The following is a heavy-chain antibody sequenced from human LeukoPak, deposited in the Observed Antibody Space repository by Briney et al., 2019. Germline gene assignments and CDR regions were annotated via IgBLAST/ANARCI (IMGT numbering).Heavy chain of an antibody. D-gene: IGHD6-13*01. CDR3: ASVYSSSWYFDCGMDV. Sequence: SVKVSCKASGGTFSSYAISWVRQAPGQGLEWMGGIIPIFGTANYAQKFQGRVTITADKSTSTAYMELSSLRSEDTAVYYCASVYSSSWYFDCGMDVWGQGTTVTVSS. J-gene: IGHJ6*02. CDR1: GGTFSSYA. CDR2: IIPIFGTA. V-gene: IGHV1-69*06.